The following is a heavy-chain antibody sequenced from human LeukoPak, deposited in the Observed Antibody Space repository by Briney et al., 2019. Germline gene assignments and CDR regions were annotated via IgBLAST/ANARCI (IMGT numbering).Heavy chain of an antibody. CDR3: ARGQVVRPNANYYYYMDV. V-gene: IGHV1-2*02. D-gene: IGHD6-13*01. J-gene: IGHJ6*03. CDR2: INPNSGGT. Sequence: ASVKVSCKASGYTSTGYYMHWVRQAPGQGLEWMGWINPNSGGTNYAQKFQGRVTMTRDTSISTAYMELSRLRSDDTAVYYCARGQVVRPNANYYYYMDVWGKGTTVTVSS. CDR1: GYTSTGYY.